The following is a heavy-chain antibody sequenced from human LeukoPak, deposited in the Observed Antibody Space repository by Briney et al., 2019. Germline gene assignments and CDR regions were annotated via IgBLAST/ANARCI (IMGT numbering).Heavy chain of an antibody. CDR2: IYTSGST. CDR1: GGSISRASYY. V-gene: IGHV4-61*02. J-gene: IGHJ4*02. Sequence: SQTLSLTCTVSGGSISRASYYWSWIRQPAGKGLEWIGRIYTSGSTNYNPSLKSRVTISVDTSKNQFSLKLSSVTAADTAVYYCAMRERLAAAFDYWGQGTLVTVSS. D-gene: IGHD6-13*01. CDR3: AMRERLAAAFDY.